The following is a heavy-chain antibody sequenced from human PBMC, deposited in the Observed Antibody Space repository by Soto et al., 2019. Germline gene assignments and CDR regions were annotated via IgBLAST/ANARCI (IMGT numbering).Heavy chain of an antibody. CDR3: AKGWGDG. CDR1: GFTFTSHV. Sequence: EVQVLESGGGSVQPGGSLRLSCAASGFTFTSHVMSWVRQAPGKGLEWVSSIGGSGGSTYYADSVKGRFTVSRDNSKSTQYLQMNSLRVEDTAVYYCAKGWGDGWGQGTLVTVSS. D-gene: IGHD3-16*01. J-gene: IGHJ4*02. V-gene: IGHV3-23*01. CDR2: IGGSGGST.